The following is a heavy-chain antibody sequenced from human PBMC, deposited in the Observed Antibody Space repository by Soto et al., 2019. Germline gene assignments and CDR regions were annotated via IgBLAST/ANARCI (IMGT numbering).Heavy chain of an antibody. CDR2: IYHSGST. CDR3: AREGNLGRWLQPLDF. D-gene: IGHD5-12*01. CDR1: GGSISSGGYS. Sequence: PSETLCLTCAVSGGSISSGGYSWSWIRQPPGKGLEWIGYIYHSGSTKYNPSLKSRVTMSVDTSKNQFSLKLISVTAADTAKYFCAREGNLGRWLQPLDFWGQGTLVTVSS. J-gene: IGHJ4*02. V-gene: IGHV4-30-2*01.